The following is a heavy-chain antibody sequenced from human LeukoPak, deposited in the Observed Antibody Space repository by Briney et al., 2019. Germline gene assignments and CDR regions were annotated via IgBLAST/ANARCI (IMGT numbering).Heavy chain of an antibody. CDR1: GYTLTELS. CDR3: ASNPYDSSGYYYL. CDR2: FDPEDGET. Sequence: GASVKVSCKVSGYTLTELSMHWVRQAPGKGLEWMGGFDPEDGETIYAQKFQGRVAMTEDTSTDTAYMELSSLRPEDTAVYYCASNPYDSSGYYYLWGQGTLVTVSS. V-gene: IGHV1-24*01. D-gene: IGHD3-22*01. J-gene: IGHJ5*02.